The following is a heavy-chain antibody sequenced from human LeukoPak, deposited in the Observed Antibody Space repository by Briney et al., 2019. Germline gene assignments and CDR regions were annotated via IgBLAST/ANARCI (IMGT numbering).Heavy chain of an antibody. CDR3: ARENKDAFDI. CDR2: IYYSGST. J-gene: IGHJ3*02. V-gene: IGHV4-59*01. CDR1: GGSISSYY. Sequence: PSGTLSLTCTVSGGSISSYYWSWIRQPPGKGLEWIGYIYYSGSTNYNPSLKSRVTISVDTSKNQFSLKLSSVTAADTAVYYCARENKDAFDIWGQGTMVTVSS. D-gene: IGHD1/OR15-1a*01.